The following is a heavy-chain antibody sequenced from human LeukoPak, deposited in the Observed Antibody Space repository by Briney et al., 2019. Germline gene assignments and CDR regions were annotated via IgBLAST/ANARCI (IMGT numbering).Heavy chain of an antibody. D-gene: IGHD3-9*01. J-gene: IGHJ5*01. V-gene: IGHV4-61*01. CDR2: IYYSGST. CDR3: ARGLFDIVTGYYDGWFDS. Sequence: SETLCLTCTVSGGSVSSYSHYWSWIRQPPGKGLEWIGYIYYSGSTNYNPSLKSRVTISVDTSKNQFSLKLTSVTDVDTAVYFCARGLFDIVTGYYDGWFDSWGQGTLVTVSS. CDR1: GGSVSSYSHY.